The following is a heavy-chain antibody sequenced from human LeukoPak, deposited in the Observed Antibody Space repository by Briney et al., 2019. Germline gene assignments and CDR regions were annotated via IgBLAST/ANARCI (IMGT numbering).Heavy chain of an antibody. CDR3: ARDLTTMTNNWFDP. J-gene: IGHJ5*02. Sequence: ASVKVSCKASGYTFTSYGISWVRQAPGHGLEWMGWISAYNGNTIYTQQLQGRVTMTTDTSTSTAYMELGTLRSDDTAVYCCARDLTTMTNNWFDPWGQGTLVTVSS. D-gene: IGHD4-17*01. CDR1: GYTFTSYG. V-gene: IGHV1-18*01. CDR2: ISAYNGNT.